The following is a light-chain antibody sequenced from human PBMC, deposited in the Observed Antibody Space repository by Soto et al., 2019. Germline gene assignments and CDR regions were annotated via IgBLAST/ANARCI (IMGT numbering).Light chain of an antibody. V-gene: IGKV4-1*01. Sequence: DIVMTQSPDSLALSLGERATIHCKSSQSISYSSINKNYLAWYKQRPGQPPKVLFYWASTRQSEVPDRLSASGSGTDFTLIITSLQEEDVAVYYCQQYFSSPLTFGGGTKVDIK. J-gene: IGKJ4*01. CDR3: QQYFSSPLT. CDR2: WAS. CDR1: QSISYSSINKNY.